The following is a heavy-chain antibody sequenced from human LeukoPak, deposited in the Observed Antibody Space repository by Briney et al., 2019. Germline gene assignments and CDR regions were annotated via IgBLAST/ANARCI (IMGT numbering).Heavy chain of an antibody. Sequence: GGSLRLSCAASGFTFSSYEMNWVRQAPGKGLEWVSYISSSGSTIYYADSVKGRFTISRDNAKNSLYLQMNSLRAEDTAVYYCARDRGYSSSWDYYYMDVWGKGTTVTVSS. CDR1: GFTFSSYE. D-gene: IGHD6-13*01. CDR3: ARDRGYSSSWDYYYMDV. V-gene: IGHV3-48*03. J-gene: IGHJ6*03. CDR2: ISSSGSTI.